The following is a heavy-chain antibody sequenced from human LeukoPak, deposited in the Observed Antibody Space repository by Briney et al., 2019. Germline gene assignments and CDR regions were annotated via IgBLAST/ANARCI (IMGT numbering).Heavy chain of an antibody. CDR2: TVVGSGNT. D-gene: IGHD3-3*01. V-gene: IGHV1-58*02. J-gene: IGHJ5*02. CDR1: GFTFTSSA. Sequence: SVKVSCKASGFTFTSSAMQWVRQARGQRLEWIGWTVVGSGNTNYAQKFQERVTITRDMSTSTAYMELSSLRSEDTAVYYCAATDYDFWSGFGWFDPWGQGTLVTVSS. CDR3: AATDYDFWSGFGWFDP.